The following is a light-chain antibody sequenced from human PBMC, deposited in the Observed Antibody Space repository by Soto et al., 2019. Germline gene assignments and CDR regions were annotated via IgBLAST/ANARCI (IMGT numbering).Light chain of an antibody. CDR3: QQYYGFPLT. J-gene: IGKJ4*01. CDR1: QNLLYSSNNKNY. CDR2: WAS. Sequence: DIVMTQSPDSLAVSLGERATTNCKSSQNLLYSSNNKNYFAWYQQKPGQPPKLLIYWASTRASGVPDRFSGSGSGTDFTLTITSLQAEDVAVYYCQQYYGFPLTFGGGTKVEIK. V-gene: IGKV4-1*01.